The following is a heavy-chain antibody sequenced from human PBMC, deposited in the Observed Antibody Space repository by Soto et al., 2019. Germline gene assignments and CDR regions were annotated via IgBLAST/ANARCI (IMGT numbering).Heavy chain of an antibody. V-gene: IGHV4-31*03. Sequence: QVQLQESGPGLVKPSQTLSLTCTVSVGSISSGGYYWSWIRQHPGKGLEWIGYIYYSGGTYYNPSLKSRVTISVDTSKNQFSLKLSSVTAADTAVYYCAREATTFAAFDYWGQGTLVTVSS. J-gene: IGHJ4*02. CDR3: AREATTFAAFDY. CDR1: VGSISSGGYY. CDR2: IYYSGGT. D-gene: IGHD3-16*01.